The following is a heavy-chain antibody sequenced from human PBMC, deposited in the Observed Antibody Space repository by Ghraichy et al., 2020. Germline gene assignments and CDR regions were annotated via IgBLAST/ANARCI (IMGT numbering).Heavy chain of an antibody. J-gene: IGHJ4*02. CDR2: ISSSSSTI. D-gene: IGHD3-22*01. CDR3: ARDGGGYYDSSGYYYPPCYFDY. V-gene: IGHV3-48*02. Sequence: SCAASGFTFSSYSMNWVRQAPGKGLEWVSYISSSSSTIYYADSVKGRFTISRDNAKNSLYLQMNSLRDEDTAVYYCARDGGGYYDSSGYYYPPCYFDYWGQGTLVTVSS. CDR1: GFTFSSYS.